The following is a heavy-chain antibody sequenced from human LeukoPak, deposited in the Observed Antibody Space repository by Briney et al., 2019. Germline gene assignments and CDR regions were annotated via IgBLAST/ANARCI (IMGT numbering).Heavy chain of an antibody. D-gene: IGHD1-26*01. CDR1: GGTCSSYA. CDR2: IIPIFGTA. J-gene: IGHJ4*02. CDR3: ARDAGSALDY. V-gene: IGHV1-69*05. Sequence: ASVKVSCKASGGTCSSYAISWVRQAPGQGLEWMGRIIPIFGTANYAQKFQGRVTITTDESTSTAYMELSSLRSEDTAVYYCARDAGSALDYWGQGTLVTVSS.